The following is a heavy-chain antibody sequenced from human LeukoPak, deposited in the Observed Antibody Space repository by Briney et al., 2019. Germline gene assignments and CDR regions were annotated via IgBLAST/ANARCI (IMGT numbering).Heavy chain of an antibody. Sequence: PSETLSLTCAVYGGSFSGYYWSWIRQPPGKGLEWIGEINHSGSTNYNPSLKSRVTISVDTSKNQFSLKLSSVTAPDTAVYYCARALPYYYGSGVPFDPWGQGTLVTVSS. V-gene: IGHV4-34*01. D-gene: IGHD3-10*01. CDR1: GGSFSGYY. J-gene: IGHJ5*02. CDR3: ARALPYYYGSGVPFDP. CDR2: INHSGST.